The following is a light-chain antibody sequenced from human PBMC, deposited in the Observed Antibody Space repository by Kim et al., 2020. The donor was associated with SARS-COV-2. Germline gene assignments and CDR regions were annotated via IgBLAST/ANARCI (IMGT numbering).Light chain of an antibody. CDR1: QSISRW. CDR2: EAS. V-gene: IGKV1-5*03. J-gene: IGKJ4*01. Sequence: SAALGYSVTITCRASQSISRWLVWYHQKPAKAPKLLLYEASVLATGAPSRFSGSGSGTVFTLTISSLQPDDSATYYCQHYRSYPLFGGGTKVDI. CDR3: QHYRSYPL.